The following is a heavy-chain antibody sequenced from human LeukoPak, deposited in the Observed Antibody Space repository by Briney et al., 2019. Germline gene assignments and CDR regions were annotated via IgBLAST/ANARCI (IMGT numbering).Heavy chain of an antibody. CDR2: TYYRSKWYN. D-gene: IGHD1-26*01. CDR3: ARVMGIVGVDMGAFDI. Sequence: SQTLSLTCAISGDSVSSNSAAWNWIRQSPSRGLEWLGRTYYRSKWYNDYAVSVKSRITINPDTSKNQFSLQLNSVTPEDTAVYYCARVMGIVGVDMGAFDIWGQGTMVTVSS. J-gene: IGHJ3*02. V-gene: IGHV6-1*01. CDR1: GDSVSSNSAA.